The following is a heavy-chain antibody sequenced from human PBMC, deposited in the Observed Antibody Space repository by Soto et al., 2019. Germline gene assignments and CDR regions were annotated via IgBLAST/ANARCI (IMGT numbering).Heavy chain of an antibody. CDR2: INPNSGGT. V-gene: IGHV1-2*02. D-gene: IGHD3-3*01. CDR1: GYTFTGYY. Sequence: ASVKVSCKASGYTFTGYYMHWVRQAPGQGLEWMGWINPNSGGTNYAQKFQGRVTMTRDTSISTAYMELSRLRSDDTAVYYCAIDFYVFWRGYLNDYYYYGMDVWGQGTTVTVSS. J-gene: IGHJ6*02. CDR3: AIDFYVFWRGYLNDYYYYGMDV.